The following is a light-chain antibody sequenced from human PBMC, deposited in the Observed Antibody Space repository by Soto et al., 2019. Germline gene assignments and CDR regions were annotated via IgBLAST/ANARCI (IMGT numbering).Light chain of an antibody. CDR2: EVN. CDR3: ISYAGINNLF. CDR1: SSDVGSFNF. Sequence: QSALTQPPSASGSPGQSVTISCTGTSSDVGSFNFVSWYQRHPGKAPKLMIYEVNKRPSGVPDRFSGSKSGNTASLTVSGLQGEDEADYYCISYAGINNLFFGGGTKLTVL. V-gene: IGLV2-8*01. J-gene: IGLJ2*01.